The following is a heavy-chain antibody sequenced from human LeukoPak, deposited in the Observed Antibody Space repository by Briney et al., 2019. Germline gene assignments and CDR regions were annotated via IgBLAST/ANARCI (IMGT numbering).Heavy chain of an antibody. CDR2: IIPIFGIA. D-gene: IGHD3-10*01. CDR3: ARLVVTMVRGVIYYYYGMDV. V-gene: IGHV1-69*13. CDR1: GGTFSSYA. J-gene: IGHJ6*01. Sequence: SVKVSCKASGGTFSSYAISWVRQAPGQGLEWMGGIIPIFGIANYAQKFQGRVTITADESTSTAYMELSSLRSEDTAVYYCARLVVTMVRGVIYYYYGMDVWGQGTTVTVSS.